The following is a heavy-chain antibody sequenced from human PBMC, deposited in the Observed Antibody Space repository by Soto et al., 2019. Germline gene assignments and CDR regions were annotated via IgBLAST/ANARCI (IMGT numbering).Heavy chain of an antibody. V-gene: IGHV3-9*01. CDR3: VKDKYISSSAPAFDF. CDR1: GFNFEDYA. D-gene: IGHD2-2*01. Sequence: ELQLVESGGGLVPPGRSLRLSCATSGFNFEDYAMHWVRQAPGKGLQWVSGISWTSDSVGYADSVKGRFIISRDNAKKSLNLEMNSLRGDDTALYYCVKDKYISSSAPAFDFWGQGTLVTVSS. CDR2: ISWTSDSV. J-gene: IGHJ4*02.